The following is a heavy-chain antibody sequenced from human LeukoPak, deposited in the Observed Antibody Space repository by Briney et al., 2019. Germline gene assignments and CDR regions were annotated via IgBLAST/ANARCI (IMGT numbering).Heavy chain of an antibody. D-gene: IGHD3-3*01. CDR3: AKDRSTLRTFNDY. V-gene: IGHV3-23*01. CDR2: ISGSGDSI. J-gene: IGHJ4*02. CDR1: GFTFGNHA. Sequence: GGSLRLSCAASGFTFGNHAMNWVRQAPGEGLEWVSAISGSGDSIYYTDSVKGRFTISRDNSKNTLYQQMNSLRAEDTAVYYCAKDRSTLRTFNDYWGQGTLVTVSS.